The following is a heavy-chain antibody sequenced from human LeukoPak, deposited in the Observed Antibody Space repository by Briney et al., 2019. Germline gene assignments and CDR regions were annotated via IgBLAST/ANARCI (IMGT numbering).Heavy chain of an antibody. J-gene: IGHJ4*02. CDR3: ARDHPLLYYDSSGSDY. D-gene: IGHD3-22*01. Sequence: ASVKVSCKASGYTFTSYGISWVRQAPGQGLEWMGWISAYNGNTHYAQKLQGRVTMTTDTSTSTAYMELRSLRSDDTAVYYCARDHPLLYYDSSGSDYWGQGTLVTVSS. CDR2: ISAYNGNT. CDR1: GYTFTSYG. V-gene: IGHV1-18*01.